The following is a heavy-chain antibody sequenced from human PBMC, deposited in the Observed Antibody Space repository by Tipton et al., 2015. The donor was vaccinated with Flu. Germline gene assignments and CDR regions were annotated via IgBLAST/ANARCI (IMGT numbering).Heavy chain of an antibody. CDR1: GFSFSSYA. CDR2: ISRSGDKT. V-gene: IGHV3-23*01. CDR3: AKDLHGDYADYFDQ. J-gene: IGHJ4*02. D-gene: IGHD4-17*01. Sequence: SLRLSCAASGFSFSSYAMSWVRQSPGKGLEWVSAISRSGDKTHYADSVKGRFTISRDNSENTLYLQMNSLRAEDTAIYYCAKDLHGDYADYFDQWGQGTLVTVSS.